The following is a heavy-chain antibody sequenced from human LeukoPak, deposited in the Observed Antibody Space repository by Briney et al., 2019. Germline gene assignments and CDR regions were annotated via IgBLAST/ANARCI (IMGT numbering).Heavy chain of an antibody. CDR2: IYYSGST. V-gene: IGHV4-59*01. D-gene: IGHD3-22*01. J-gene: IGHJ4*02. CDR3: ARENYYDSSGSFDY. CDR1: GGSFSGYY. Sequence: PSETLSLTCAVYGGSFSGYYWSWIRQPPGKGLEWIGYIYYSGSTNYNPSLKSRVTISVDTSKNQFSLKLSSVTAADTAVYYCARENYYDSSGSFDYWGQGTLVTVSS.